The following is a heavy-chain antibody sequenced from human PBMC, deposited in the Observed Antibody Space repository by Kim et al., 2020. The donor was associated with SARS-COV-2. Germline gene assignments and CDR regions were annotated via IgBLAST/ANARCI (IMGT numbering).Heavy chain of an antibody. D-gene: IGHD2-21*02. Sequence: GGSLRLSCAASGFTFSSYGMHWVRQAPGKGLEWVAFISYDGSNKYYADSVKGRFTISRDNSKNTLYLQMNSLRAEDTAVYYCARGGAYIVVVTANLDYWGQGTLVNVSS. V-gene: IGHV3-33*05. CDR2: ISYDGSNK. CDR3: ARGGAYIVVVTANLDY. J-gene: IGHJ4*02. CDR1: GFTFSSYG.